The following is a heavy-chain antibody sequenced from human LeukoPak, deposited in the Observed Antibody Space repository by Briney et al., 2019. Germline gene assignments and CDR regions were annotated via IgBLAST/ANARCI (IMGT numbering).Heavy chain of an antibody. CDR3: ASTVTTGGFDH. D-gene: IGHD4-17*01. CDR1: GGSTSSYY. J-gene: IGHJ4*02. Sequence: PSETLSLTCTVSGGSTSSYYWSWIRQPPGKGLEWIGYIYHSGSTKYNPSIKSRVTISVDTSKKQFSLKLSSVTAADTAVYYCASTVTTGGFDHWGQGTLVTVSS. V-gene: IGHV4-59*01. CDR2: IYHSGST.